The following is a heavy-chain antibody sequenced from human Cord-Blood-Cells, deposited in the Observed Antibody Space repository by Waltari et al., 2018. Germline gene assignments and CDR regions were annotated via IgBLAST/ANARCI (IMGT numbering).Heavy chain of an antibody. J-gene: IGHJ4*02. CDR1: GGSISSGGYY. CDR3: AARKRGTYSSSPEYYFDY. D-gene: IGHD6-6*01. Sequence: QVQLQESGPGLVKPSQTLSLTCTVSGGSISSGGYYWSWIRQPPGKGLGWIGYIYYSGSTYYNPSLKSRVTISVDTSKNQFSLKLSSVTAADTAVYYCAARKRGTYSSSPEYYFDYWGQGTLVTVSS. V-gene: IGHV4-31*03. CDR2: IYYSGST.